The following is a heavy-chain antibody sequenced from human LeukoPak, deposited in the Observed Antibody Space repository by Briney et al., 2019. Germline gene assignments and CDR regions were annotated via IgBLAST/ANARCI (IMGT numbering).Heavy chain of an antibody. D-gene: IGHD6-13*01. CDR2: IFYSGST. J-gene: IGHJ2*01. V-gene: IGHV4-39*07. CDR3: ARTYGSSGLGYFDL. CDR1: GGSISNSSYY. Sequence: PSETLSLTCTVSGGSISNSSYYWGWIRQPPGKGLERIGNIFYSGSTYYNPSLKSRLTISVDTSKNQFSLKLSSVTAADTAVYYCARTYGSSGLGYFDLWGRGTLVTVSS.